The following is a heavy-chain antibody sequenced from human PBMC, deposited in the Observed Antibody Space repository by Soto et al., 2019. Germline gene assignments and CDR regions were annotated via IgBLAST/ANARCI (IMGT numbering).Heavy chain of an antibody. V-gene: IGHV4-34*01. J-gene: IGHJ5*02. CDR2: INHSGST. D-gene: IGHD3-10*01. Sequence: QVQLQQWGAGLLKPSETLSLTCAVYGGSFSGYYWSWIRQPPGKGLEWIGEINHSGSTNYNPSLKSRVTISVDTSKNQFSLKLSSVTAADTAVYYCARGPRITMVRGVIRGRWFDPWGQGTLVTVSS. CDR1: GGSFSGYY. CDR3: ARGPRITMVRGVIRGRWFDP.